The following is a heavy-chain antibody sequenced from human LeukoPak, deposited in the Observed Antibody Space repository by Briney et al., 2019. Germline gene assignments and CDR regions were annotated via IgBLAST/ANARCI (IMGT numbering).Heavy chain of an antibody. Sequence: SVKVSCKASGGTFRSSVISWVRQAPGQGLEWMGGIIPIFGPANYAQTFQGRVTITADESTSTVYMELSSLRSDDTAVYYCARGWGMIGTTYKYYMDVWGKGTTVTVSS. CDR1: GGTFRSSV. V-gene: IGHV1-69*01. CDR2: IIPIFGPA. CDR3: ARGWGMIGTTYKYYMDV. J-gene: IGHJ6*03. D-gene: IGHD1-7*01.